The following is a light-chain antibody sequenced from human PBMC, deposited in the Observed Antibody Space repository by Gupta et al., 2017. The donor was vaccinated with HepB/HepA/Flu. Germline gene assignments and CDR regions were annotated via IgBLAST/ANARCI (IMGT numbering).Light chain of an antibody. V-gene: IGKV3-11*01. CDR1: QSVSSS. J-gene: IGKJ1*01. CDR3: QQRSSWPRT. Sequence: EIVLTQSPATLSLSPGERATLSCRASQSVSSSLAWYQQKPGQAPRLLIYDASNRATGIPARFSCSGSGTDFTLTISSLEPEDFAVYYCQQRSSWPRTFGQGTKVEIK. CDR2: DAS.